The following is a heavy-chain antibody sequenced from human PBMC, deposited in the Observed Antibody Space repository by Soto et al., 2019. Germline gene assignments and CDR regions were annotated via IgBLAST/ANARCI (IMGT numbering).Heavy chain of an antibody. V-gene: IGHV1-2*02. CDR2: INPNSGGT. D-gene: IGHD6-13*01. J-gene: IGHJ5*02. CDR3: ARAYSSSWTITFDP. CDR1: VDTLAAYY. Sequence: GVSVEVSCKASVDTLAAYYMHWVRQAAGQGLEWMGWINPNSGGTNYAQKFQGRVTMTRDTSISTAYMELSRLRSDDTAVYYCARAYSSSWTITFDPWGQGTRVTVSS.